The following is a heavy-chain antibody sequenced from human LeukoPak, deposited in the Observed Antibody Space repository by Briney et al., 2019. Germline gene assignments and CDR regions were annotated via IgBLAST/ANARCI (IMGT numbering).Heavy chain of an antibody. Sequence: GESLKISCKASGSRVTNYWIGWVRQMPGKGLEWIGIIYSGDSETRYSPAFQGRVPISVDKSINTAFLQWSSLKASDTAIYYCARHLRGYCSGGTCWDNWLDPWGQGTLVTVSS. D-gene: IGHD2-15*01. CDR2: IYSGDSET. V-gene: IGHV5-51*01. J-gene: IGHJ5*02. CDR3: ARHLRGYCSGGTCWDNWLDP. CDR1: GSRVTNYW.